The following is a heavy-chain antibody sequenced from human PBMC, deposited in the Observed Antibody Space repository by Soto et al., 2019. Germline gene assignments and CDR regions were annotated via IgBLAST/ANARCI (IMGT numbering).Heavy chain of an antibody. CDR2: IYHSGST. CDR3: ARSTVTEDC. J-gene: IGHJ4*02. V-gene: IGHV4-4*02. CDR1: GGSISSDNW. Sequence: QVQLQGSGPGLVKPSGTLSLTCAVSGGSISSDNWWSWVRQPPGKGLEWIGEIYHSGSTNYNPSLNSRVTISIDKSKNQFSLALTSVTAADTAVYYCARSTVTEDCWGQGALVTVSS. D-gene: IGHD4-17*01.